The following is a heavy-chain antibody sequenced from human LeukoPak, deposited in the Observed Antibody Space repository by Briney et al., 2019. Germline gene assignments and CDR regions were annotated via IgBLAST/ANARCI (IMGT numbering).Heavy chain of an antibody. D-gene: IGHD5-18*01. V-gene: IGHV3-23*01. CDR2: ISASGGST. Sequence: GGSLRLSCVGFGFTFDSYGMSWVRQAPGKGLEWVSDISASGGSTYYADSVKGRFTISRDNSKNTLYLQMNSLRAEDTAVYYCAKGSRPGYSYGPREYYYYMDVWGKGTTVTVSS. CDR1: GFTFDSYG. J-gene: IGHJ6*03. CDR3: AKGSRPGYSYGPREYYYYMDV.